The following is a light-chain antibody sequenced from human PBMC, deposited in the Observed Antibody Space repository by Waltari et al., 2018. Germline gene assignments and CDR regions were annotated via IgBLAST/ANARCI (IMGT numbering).Light chain of an antibody. CDR2: GAS. CDR3: QHYVALPVT. J-gene: IGKJ1*01. V-gene: IGKV3-20*01. CDR1: QSVGRT. Sequence: EIVLTQSPGTLSLSPGDRATLSCRASQSVGRTLAWYQQKPGQAPSLVIYGASIRATGIPDRFSGSGSGTDFSRTISRLEPEDFAVYYCQHYVALPVTFGQGTKVEIK.